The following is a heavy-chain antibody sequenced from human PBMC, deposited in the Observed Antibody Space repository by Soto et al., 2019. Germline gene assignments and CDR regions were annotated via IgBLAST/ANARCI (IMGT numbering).Heavy chain of an antibody. V-gene: IGHV2-5*02. CDR2: IYWDDDK. Sequence: QITLKESGPTLVKPTQTLTLTCTFSGLSLSTSGEAVGWIRQPPGKALEWLALIYWDDDKRYNPTLKTRLTITKDTSKNQVVLTLTNMDPVDTATYYCALYVSPSPAGWFDPWGQGILVTVSS. CDR1: GLSLSTSGEA. D-gene: IGHD3-10*01. CDR3: ALYVSPSPAGWFDP. J-gene: IGHJ5*02.